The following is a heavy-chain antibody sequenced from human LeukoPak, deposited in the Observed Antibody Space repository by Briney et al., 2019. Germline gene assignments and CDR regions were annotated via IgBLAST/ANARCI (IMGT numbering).Heavy chain of an antibody. D-gene: IGHD3-10*01. J-gene: IGHJ6*03. Sequence: GGSLRLSCAASGFTFSSYWMSWVRQAPGKVLEWVANIKQDGSEKYYVDSVKGRFIISRDNAKNSLYLQMNSLRAEDTAVYYCAKGAFRDQVQGYYYMDVWGKGTTVTVSS. CDR1: GFTFSSYW. V-gene: IGHV3-7*01. CDR3: AKGAFRDQVQGYYYMDV. CDR2: IKQDGSEK.